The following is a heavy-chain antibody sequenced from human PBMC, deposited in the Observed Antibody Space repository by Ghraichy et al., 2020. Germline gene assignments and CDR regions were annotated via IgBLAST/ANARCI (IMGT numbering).Heavy chain of an antibody. CDR2: IYTSGST. J-gene: IGHJ4*02. CDR1: GGSISSGSYY. D-gene: IGHD3-10*01. CDR3: ARGGPHWFGAYLGY. Sequence: SETLSLTCTVSGGSISSGSYYWSWIRQPAGKGLEWIGRIYTSGSTNYNPSLKSRVTISVDTSKNQFSLKLSSVTAADTAVYYCARGGPHWFGAYLGYWGQGTLVTVSS. V-gene: IGHV4-61*02.